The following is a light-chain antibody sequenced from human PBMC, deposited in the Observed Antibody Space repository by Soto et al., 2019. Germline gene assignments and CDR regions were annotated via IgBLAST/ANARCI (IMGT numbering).Light chain of an antibody. CDR3: RSYTSSSSLV. CDR2: DVS. J-gene: IGLJ1*01. CDR1: SSDVGGYDY. V-gene: IGLV2-14*01. Sequence: LTEPASVSGSPSQSITISCTRTSSDVGGYDYVSWYQQHPGKAPKLMIYDVSNRPSGVSDRFSGSKSGNTASLTISWLQAEDEADYYCRSYTSSSSLVFGTGTKVTVL.